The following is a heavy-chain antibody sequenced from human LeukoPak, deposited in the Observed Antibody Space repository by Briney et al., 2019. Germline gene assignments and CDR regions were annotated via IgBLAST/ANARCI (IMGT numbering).Heavy chain of an antibody. CDR3: ARTAMTTVVTSNWFDP. Sequence: SETLSLTCTVSGGSISGHYWSWIRQPPGKGLEWIGYIYYSGSTNYNPSLKSHVTISVGKSKTQFSLKLSSVTAADTAVYYCARTAMTTVVTSNWFDPWGQGTLVTVSS. CDR2: IYYSGST. V-gene: IGHV4-59*08. D-gene: IGHD4-23*01. J-gene: IGHJ5*02. CDR1: GGSISGHY.